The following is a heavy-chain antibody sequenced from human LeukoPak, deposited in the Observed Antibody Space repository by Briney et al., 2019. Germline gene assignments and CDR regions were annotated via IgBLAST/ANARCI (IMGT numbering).Heavy chain of an antibody. CDR3: ATTSMVRGVTNYYYYMDV. CDR1: GGSISSSSYY. V-gene: IGHV4-39*01. J-gene: IGHJ6*03. Sequence: SETLSLTCTVSGGSISSSSYYWGWIRQPPGKGLEWIGSIYYSGSTYYNPSLKSRVTISVDTSKNQFSLKLSSVTAADTAVYYCATTSMVRGVTNYYYYMDVWGKGTTVTISS. CDR2: IYYSGST. D-gene: IGHD3-10*01.